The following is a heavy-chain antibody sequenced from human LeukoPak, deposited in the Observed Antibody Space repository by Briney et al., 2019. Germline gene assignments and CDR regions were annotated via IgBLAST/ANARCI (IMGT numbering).Heavy chain of an antibody. D-gene: IGHD4-23*01. CDR2: INPNNGGT. J-gene: IGHJ6*02. Sequence: GASVKVSCKASGYTFTGYYMHWVRQAPGQGLEWMGWINPNNGGTKYAQKFQDRVSMTRDTSISTAYMELSRLRFDDTAVYYCARERTTVVTLDYYYGMDVWGQGTTVTVSS. CDR1: GYTFTGYY. CDR3: ARERTTVVTLDYYYGMDV. V-gene: IGHV1-2*02.